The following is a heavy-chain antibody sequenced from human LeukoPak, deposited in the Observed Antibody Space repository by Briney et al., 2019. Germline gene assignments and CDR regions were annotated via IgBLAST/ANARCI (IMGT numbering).Heavy chain of an antibody. CDR3: ARDLPSYDFWSGYWETGFDY. V-gene: IGHV3-23*01. CDR2: IVGGAGGT. J-gene: IGHJ4*02. Sequence: GGSLRLSCAASGFTFSSHGMSWVRQAPGKGLEWVSGIVGGAGGTYYADSVKGRFTISRDNSKNSLYLQMNSLRAEDTAVYYCARDLPSYDFWSGYWETGFDYWGQGTLVTVSS. CDR1: GFTFSSHG. D-gene: IGHD3-3*01.